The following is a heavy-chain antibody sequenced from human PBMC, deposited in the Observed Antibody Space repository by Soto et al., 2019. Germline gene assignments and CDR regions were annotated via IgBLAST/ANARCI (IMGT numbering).Heavy chain of an antibody. CDR3: ATSPYYYDSSGYYVHY. V-gene: IGHV1-18*01. Sequence: WASVKVSCKASGYTFTSYGISWVRQAPGQGLEWMGWISAYNGNTNYAQKLQGRVTMTTDTSTSTAYMELRSLRSDDTAVYYCATSPYYYDSSGYYVHYWGQGTLVTVSS. D-gene: IGHD3-22*01. CDR1: GYTFTSYG. J-gene: IGHJ4*02. CDR2: ISAYNGNT.